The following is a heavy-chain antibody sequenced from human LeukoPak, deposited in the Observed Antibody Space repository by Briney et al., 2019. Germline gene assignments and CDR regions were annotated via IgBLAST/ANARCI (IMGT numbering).Heavy chain of an antibody. D-gene: IGHD6-19*01. J-gene: IGHJ4*02. Sequence: GESLKISCKGSGYSFYNYWNGLVRQMPGKGPGWMGIIYPGDSDTRYSPSFQGQVTISADKSISTAYLQWSSLKASDTAMYYCARQGSGWYWGAWGQGTLVTVSS. V-gene: IGHV5-51*01. CDR3: ARQGSGWYWGA. CDR2: IYPGDSDT. CDR1: GYSFYNYW.